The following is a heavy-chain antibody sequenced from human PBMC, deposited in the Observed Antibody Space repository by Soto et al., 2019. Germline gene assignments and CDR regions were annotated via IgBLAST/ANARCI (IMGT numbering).Heavy chain of an antibody. D-gene: IGHD5-18*01. CDR1: GYTFTGYS. CDR3: ARDTGYTFGSLNX. CDR2: MNAGVGNT. Sequence: ASVKVSCKASGYTFTGYSLHWVRQAPGQRPEWMGWMNAGVGNTLYSQKFQGRITITRDTSASTAYMELNSLKSEDTAIYYCARDTGYTFGSLNXWGPGTLVTVSS. V-gene: IGHV1-3*01. J-gene: IGHJ4*02.